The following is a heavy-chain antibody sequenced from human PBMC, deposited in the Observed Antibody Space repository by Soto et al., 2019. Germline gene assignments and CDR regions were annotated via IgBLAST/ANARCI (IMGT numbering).Heavy chain of an antibody. V-gene: IGHV3-23*01. D-gene: IGHD3-22*01. CDR3: AKGGRITMIVVVTLFDY. CDR2: ISGSGGST. CDR1: GLTFSSYA. Sequence: GGSLRLSCAASGLTFSSYAMSWVRQAPGKGLEWVSAISGSGGSTYYADSVKGRFTISRDNSKNTLYLQMNSLRAEDTAVYYCAKGGRITMIVVVTLFDYWGQGTLVTVS. J-gene: IGHJ4*02.